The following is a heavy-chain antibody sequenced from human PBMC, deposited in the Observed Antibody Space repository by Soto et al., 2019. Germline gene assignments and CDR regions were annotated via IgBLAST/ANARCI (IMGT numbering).Heavy chain of an antibody. CDR3: ARQGFGPLHGLVDV. D-gene: IGHD3-10*01. CDR2: VHHSWGS. Sequence: QVQLQESGPGLVKPSETMSLSCTVSGGSISSYYWSWFRQSPGKRMEWIGYVHHSWGSSYNPSLQSRVSISLATSKRQCSLKVTSVTATGPAVYYCARQGFGPLHGLVDVWGQGTTVTVSS. CDR1: GGSISSYY. V-gene: IGHV4-59*08. J-gene: IGHJ6*02.